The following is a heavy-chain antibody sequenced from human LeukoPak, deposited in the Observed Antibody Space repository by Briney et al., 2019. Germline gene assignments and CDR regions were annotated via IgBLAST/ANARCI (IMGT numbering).Heavy chain of an antibody. CDR2: ISHSGDRT. CDR3: AKVVGIWIGEMFDVFDV. J-gene: IGHJ3*01. CDR1: GFTFRSYV. V-gene: IGHV3-23*01. D-gene: IGHD3-10*01. Sequence: PGGSLRLSCAASGFTFRSYVMNWVRQAPGKGLEWVSAISHSGDRTYYADSVKGRFTISRDNSKNILYLQMNGLRAEDTALYYCAKVVGIWIGEMFDVFDVWGHGTMVAVSS.